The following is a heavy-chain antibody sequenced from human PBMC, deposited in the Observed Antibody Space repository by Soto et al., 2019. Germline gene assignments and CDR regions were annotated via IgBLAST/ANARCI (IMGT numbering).Heavy chain of an antibody. V-gene: IGHV4-31*03. J-gene: IGHJ4*02. Sequence: QVHLQESGPGLVKPSQTVSLTCTVSGASMVSGDFYWSWLRQRPGEGLEWLGYISPSGYTFYNTSLMSRITITVDTSANLYSLELRSVTAADTGVYFCARDGIRGYQYFFDYWGQGALVIVSS. CDR3: ARDGIRGYQYFFDY. D-gene: IGHD3-22*01. CDR2: ISPSGYT. CDR1: GASMVSGDFY.